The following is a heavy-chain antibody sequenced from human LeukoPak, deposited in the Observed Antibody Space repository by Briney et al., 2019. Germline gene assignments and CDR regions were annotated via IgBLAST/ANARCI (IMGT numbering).Heavy chain of an antibody. J-gene: IGHJ3*02. D-gene: IGHD1-1*01. CDR1: GFTFSSYA. V-gene: IGHV3-23*01. CDR2: MTSGGST. CDR3: AKTTGTLLEPFDI. Sequence: GGSLRLSCSASGFTFSSYAIAWVRQAPGKELEWVSSMTSGGSTFFADSVKGRFTISRDNSKNTVYLQMNSLRAEDTALYYCAKTTGTLLEPFDIWRQGTMVTVSS.